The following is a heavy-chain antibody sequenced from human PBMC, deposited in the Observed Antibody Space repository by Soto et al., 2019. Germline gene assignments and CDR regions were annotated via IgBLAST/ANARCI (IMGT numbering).Heavy chain of an antibody. Sequence: QVQLVQSGAEVKKPGSSVKVSCKASGGTFSSYAISWVRQAPGQGLEWMGGIIPIFGTANYAQKFQGRVTITADGSTSTAYRELCGLRSEVTAVYYGASGGRYSYGYEDKYGYWGQGTLVTVSS. CDR2: IIPIFGTA. J-gene: IGHJ4*02. CDR3: ASGGRYSYGYEDKYGY. CDR1: GGTFSSYA. D-gene: IGHD5-18*01. V-gene: IGHV1-69*12.